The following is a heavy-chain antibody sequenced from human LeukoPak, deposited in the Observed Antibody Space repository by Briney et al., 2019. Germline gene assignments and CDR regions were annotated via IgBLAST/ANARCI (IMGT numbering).Heavy chain of an antibody. CDR3: TGGFGHNWSPFEN. CDR2: INGDGSDI. V-gene: IGHV3-74*01. Sequence: PGGSLRLSCAVSGLTFRNYWMHWVRQAPGKGLVWVSRINGDGSDISYADSVKGRFTISRDNAKNTLPLQMNSLRDDDTALYYCTGGFGHNWSPFENWGQGTLVTVSS. CDR1: GLTFRNYW. J-gene: IGHJ4*02. D-gene: IGHD1-1*01.